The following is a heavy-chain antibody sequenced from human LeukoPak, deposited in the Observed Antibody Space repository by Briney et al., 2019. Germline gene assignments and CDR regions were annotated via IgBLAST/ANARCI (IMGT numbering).Heavy chain of an antibody. Sequence: PGGSLRLSCAPSGFTFSGYAMHWVPQAPGRGLGWGAVISYEGSNKYYADSVKGRFTISRDNSKNTLYLQMNSLRAEDTGVYYCAREEYRSSGYYMDVWGKGTTVTVSS. J-gene: IGHJ6*03. CDR3: AREEYRSSGYYMDV. D-gene: IGHD6-6*01. CDR2: ISYEGSNK. CDR1: GFTFSGYA. V-gene: IGHV3-30*03.